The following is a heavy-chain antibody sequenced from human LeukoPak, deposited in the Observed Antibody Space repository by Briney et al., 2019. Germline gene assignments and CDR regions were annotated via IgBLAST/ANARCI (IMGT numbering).Heavy chain of an antibody. D-gene: IGHD2-2*01. CDR3: ARVVVPAAHNWFDP. Sequence: TSETLSLTCAVYGGSFSGYYWSWIRQPPGKGLECIGEINHSGSTNYNPSLKSRVTISVDTSKNQFSLKLSSVTAADTAVYYCARVVVPAAHNWFDPWGQGTLVTVSS. V-gene: IGHV4-34*01. CDR2: INHSGST. CDR1: GGSFSGYY. J-gene: IGHJ5*02.